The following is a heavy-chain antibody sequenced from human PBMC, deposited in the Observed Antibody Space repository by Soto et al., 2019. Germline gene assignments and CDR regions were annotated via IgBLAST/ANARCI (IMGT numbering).Heavy chain of an antibody. D-gene: IGHD2-21*02. CDR3: AKLRRASSDYFFDY. CDR1: GFTFISYA. V-gene: IGHV3-23*01. Sequence: GSLRLSCAASGFTFISYAMSWVRQAPGKGLEWVSVTSGSGGSTYYADSVKGRFTISRDNFKNTLYLQMNSLGAEDTAVYYCAKLRRASSDYFFDYWGQGTLVTVSS. CDR2: TSGSGGST. J-gene: IGHJ4*02.